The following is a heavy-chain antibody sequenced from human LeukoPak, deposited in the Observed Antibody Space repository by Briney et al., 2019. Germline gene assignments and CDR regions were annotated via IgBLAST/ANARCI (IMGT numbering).Heavy chain of an antibody. J-gene: IGHJ4*02. CDR1: GYTFTSYG. Sequence: ASVKVSCKASGYTFTSYGISWVRQAPGQGLEWMGWINPNSGGTNYAQKFQGRVTMTRDTSISTAYMELSRLRSDDTAVYYCARGNTIFGVVEDFDYWGQGTLVTVSS. CDR2: INPNSGGT. D-gene: IGHD3-3*01. CDR3: ARGNTIFGVVEDFDY. V-gene: IGHV1-2*02.